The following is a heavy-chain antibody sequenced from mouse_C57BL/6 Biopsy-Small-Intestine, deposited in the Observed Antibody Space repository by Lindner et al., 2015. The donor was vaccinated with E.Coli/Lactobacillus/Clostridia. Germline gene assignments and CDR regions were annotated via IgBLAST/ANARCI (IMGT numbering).Heavy chain of an antibody. J-gene: IGHJ2*01. Sequence: VQLQESGAELMKPGASVKLSCKATGYTFTGYWIEWVKQRPGHGLEWIGEILPGSGSTNYNEKFKGKATLTVDQSSSTAYMQLNSLTSEDTAVYYCTIPSYDYADYWGQGTTLTVSS. V-gene: IGHV1-9*01. CDR1: GYTFTGYW. CDR3: TIPSYDYADY. CDR2: ILPGSGST. D-gene: IGHD2-4*01.